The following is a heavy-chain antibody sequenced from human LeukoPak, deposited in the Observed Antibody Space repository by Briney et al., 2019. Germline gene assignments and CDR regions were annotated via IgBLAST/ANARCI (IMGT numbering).Heavy chain of an antibody. V-gene: IGHV3-21*01. CDR1: GFTFSDCD. CDR3: GRAFPPLRTAAAGDY. D-gene: IGHD6-13*01. J-gene: IGHJ4*02. Sequence: GGSLRLSCTASGFTFSDCDMNWFRQAPGKGLEWVSSISYRTSHIYYADSVKGRFTISRDNAKNSLYLQMDSLRAEDTAVYFCGRAFPPLRTAAAGDYWGQGTLVTVSS. CDR2: ISYRTSHI.